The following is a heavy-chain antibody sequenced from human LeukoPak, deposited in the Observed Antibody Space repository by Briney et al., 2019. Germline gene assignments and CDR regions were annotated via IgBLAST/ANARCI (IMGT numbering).Heavy chain of an antibody. CDR1: GGSISSYY. D-gene: IGHD2-2*01. Sequence: PSETLSLTCTVSGGSISSYYWGWIRQPPGKGLEWIGSIYYSGSTYYNPSLKSRVTISVDTSKNQFSLKLSSVTAADTAVYYCARFKGTAPPNRGYCSSTSCLFRYYYYGMDVWGQGTTVTVSS. CDR2: IYYSGST. V-gene: IGHV4-39*01. J-gene: IGHJ6*02. CDR3: ARFKGTAPPNRGYCSSTSCLFRYYYYGMDV.